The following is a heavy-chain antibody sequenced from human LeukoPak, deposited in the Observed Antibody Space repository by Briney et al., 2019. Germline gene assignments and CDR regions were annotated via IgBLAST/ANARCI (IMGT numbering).Heavy chain of an antibody. J-gene: IGHJ5*01. V-gene: IGHV1-69*05. CDR2: IIPIFRTT. Sequence: SVKVSCKASGGTFSNYAFSWVRQAPGQGLEWMGGIIPIFRTTNYAEQFQGRVTIATDESTNTAYLDLSSLRSEDTAVYYCAKDDGSATMGFDSWGQGTLVSVSS. D-gene: IGHD1-26*01. CDR1: GGTFSNYA. CDR3: AKDDGSATMGFDS.